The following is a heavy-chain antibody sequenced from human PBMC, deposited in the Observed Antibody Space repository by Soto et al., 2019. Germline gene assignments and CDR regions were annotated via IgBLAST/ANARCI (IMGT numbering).Heavy chain of an antibody. CDR3: ARDTESNRDTD. CDR2: IRPDNGNR. V-gene: IGHV1-18*01. CDR1: GSTFNTIC. Sequence: HVQVLQYGPEVKRPGASVTVSCKTSGSTFNTICISWVRQAPGQGLEWVGWIRPDNGNRKSAQRLKGRFTLTTDTSASTAYRELRSLTSDYTARYYCARDTESNRDTDWGQGTLVTVSS. J-gene: IGHJ1*01. D-gene: IGHD2-2*02.